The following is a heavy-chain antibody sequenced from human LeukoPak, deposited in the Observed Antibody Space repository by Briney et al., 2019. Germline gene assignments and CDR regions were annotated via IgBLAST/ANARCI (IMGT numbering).Heavy chain of an antibody. V-gene: IGHV4-59*08. J-gene: IGHJ3*02. D-gene: IGHD3-10*01. Sequence: SETLSLTCSLSGGSITNYYWSWIRQPPGKGLEWIAWIYSSGNTDYNPSLKSRVTISLGTSNNQFSLRLTSVTAADTAVYYCARPYGSGSYDAFDIWGQGTMVTVSS. CDR3: ARPYGSGSYDAFDI. CDR2: IYSSGNT. CDR1: GGSITNYY.